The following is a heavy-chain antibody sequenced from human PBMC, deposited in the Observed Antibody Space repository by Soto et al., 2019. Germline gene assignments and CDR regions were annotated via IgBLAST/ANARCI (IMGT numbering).Heavy chain of an antibody. Sequence: SETLSLTCAVYGGSFSGFYWSWIRQPPGKGLEWIGEINHSGSTNYNPSLKSRVTISADTSRNQFSLQLSSVTAADTAVYYCVSKLGSCTGGSCNWYFDLWGRGTLVTVSS. CDR3: VSKLGSCTGGSCNWYFDL. D-gene: IGHD2-15*01. CDR2: INHSGST. J-gene: IGHJ2*01. V-gene: IGHV4-34*01. CDR1: GGSFSGFY.